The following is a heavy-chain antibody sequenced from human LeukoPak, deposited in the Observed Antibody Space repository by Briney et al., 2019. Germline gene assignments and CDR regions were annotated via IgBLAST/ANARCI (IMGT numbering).Heavy chain of an antibody. J-gene: IGHJ5*02. D-gene: IGHD3-9*01. CDR3: ARDDVLTGPHSGGGTSEEFDP. CDR1: GYTFTSYY. V-gene: IGHV1-2*02. CDR2: SNPNSGGT. Sequence: ASVKVSCKASGYTFTSYYMHWVRQAPGQGLEWMGGSNPNSGGTNYAQKFQGRVTMTRDTSINTAYMELSRLRSDDTAVYYCARDDVLTGPHSGGGTSEEFDPWGQGTLVTVSS.